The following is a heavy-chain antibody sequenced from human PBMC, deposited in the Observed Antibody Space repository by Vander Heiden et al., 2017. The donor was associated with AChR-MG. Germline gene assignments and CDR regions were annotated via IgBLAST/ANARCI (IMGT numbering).Heavy chain of an antibody. Sequence: EVHLVATGGGFSQTGGSLRLCCAAPGVTVRINYMAGGRQAPGKGLEWVSVIYSGGSTYYADSVKGRFTISRDNSKNTLYLQMNSLRAEDTAVYYCARARDYGSENLNYYYYYYMDVWGKGTTVTVSS. CDR3: ARARDYGSENLNYYYYYYMDV. J-gene: IGHJ6*03. V-gene: IGHV3-53*02. CDR2: IYSGGST. CDR1: GVTVRINY. D-gene: IGHD3-10*01.